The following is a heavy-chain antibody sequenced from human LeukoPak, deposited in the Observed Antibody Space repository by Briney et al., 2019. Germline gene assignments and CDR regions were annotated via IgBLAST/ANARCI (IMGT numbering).Heavy chain of an antibody. CDR3: ARDRGRYYDSRGFYWGYYFDS. V-gene: IGHV3-23*01. Sequence: GGSLRLSCAASGFTFSTYAVTWVRQAPGKGPEWVSTISGSGDSTYYADSVKGRFTISRDNSKDTLYLQMSSVRVDDTAVYYCARDRGRYYDSRGFYWGYYFDSWGQGILVTVST. J-gene: IGHJ4*02. D-gene: IGHD3-22*01. CDR2: ISGSGDST. CDR1: GFTFSTYA.